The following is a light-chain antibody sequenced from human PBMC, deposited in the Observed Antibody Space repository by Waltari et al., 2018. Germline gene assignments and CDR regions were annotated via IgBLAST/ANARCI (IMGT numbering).Light chain of an antibody. J-gene: IGLJ2*01. CDR3: SSQSSNNVVL. Sequence: QSALTQPASLSGSPGQSVTIFCTGTSNDSGGYNSVSWYQEHPGQAPRVIIYDVSDRPSGVSDRFSGSKSGNTASLTISGLQAVDEADYYCSSQSSNNVVLFGGGTKLTVL. CDR2: DVS. V-gene: IGLV2-14*01. CDR1: SNDSGGYNS.